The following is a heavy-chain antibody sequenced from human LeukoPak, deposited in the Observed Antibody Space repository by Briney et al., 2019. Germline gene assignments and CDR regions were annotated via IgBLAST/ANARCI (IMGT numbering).Heavy chain of an antibody. D-gene: IGHD2-2*01. J-gene: IGHJ4*02. V-gene: IGHV4-34*01. CDR3: ARSFGRKGYCSSTSCYPGYYFDY. Sequence: TTSETLSLTCAVYGGSFSGYYWSWIRQPPGKGLEWIGEINHSGSTNYNPSLKSRVTISVDTSKNQFSLKLSSVTAADTAVYYCARSFGRKGYCSSTSCYPGYYFDYWGQGTLVTVSS. CDR2: INHSGST. CDR1: GGSFSGYY.